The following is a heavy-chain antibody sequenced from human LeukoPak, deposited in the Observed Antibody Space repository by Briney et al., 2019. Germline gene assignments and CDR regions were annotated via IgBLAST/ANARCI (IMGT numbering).Heavy chain of an antibody. Sequence: SETLSLTCTVSGGSISSGDYYWSWIRQPPGKGLEWIGYIYYSGSTYYNPSLKSRVTISVDTSKNQFSLKLSSVTAADTAVYYCVRVNRIEQWLHHDYWGQGTLVTVSS. CDR2: IYYSGST. CDR3: VRVNRIEQWLHHDY. D-gene: IGHD6-19*01. V-gene: IGHV4-30-4*08. CDR1: GGSISSGDYY. J-gene: IGHJ4*02.